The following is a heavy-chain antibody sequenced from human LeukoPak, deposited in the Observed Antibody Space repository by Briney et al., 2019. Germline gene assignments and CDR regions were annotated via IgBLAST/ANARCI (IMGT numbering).Heavy chain of an antibody. CDR1: GFTFSSYW. J-gene: IGHJ6*02. D-gene: IGHD1-26*01. CDR2: INSDGSST. V-gene: IGHV3-74*01. CDR3: ARERVGASMDV. Sequence: GGSLRLSCAASGFTFSSYWMHWVRQAPGKGLVWVSRINSDGSSTSYADSVKGRFTISRDNAKNTLYLQMNSLRAEDTAVDYCARERVGASMDVWGQGTTVTVSS.